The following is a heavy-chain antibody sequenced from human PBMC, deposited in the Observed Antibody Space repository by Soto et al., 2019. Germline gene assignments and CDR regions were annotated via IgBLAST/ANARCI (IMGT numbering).Heavy chain of an antibody. CDR1: GYTFTSYG. CDR3: ARELFIWGDYGLMVGAFDI. Sequence: VASVKVSCKASGYTFTSYGISWVRQAPGQGLEWMGWISAYNGNTNYAQKLQGRVTMTTDTSTSTAYMELRSLRSDDTAVYYCARELFIWGDYGLMVGAFDIWGQGTMVTVSS. CDR2: ISAYNGNT. V-gene: IGHV1-18*01. D-gene: IGHD4-17*01. J-gene: IGHJ3*02.